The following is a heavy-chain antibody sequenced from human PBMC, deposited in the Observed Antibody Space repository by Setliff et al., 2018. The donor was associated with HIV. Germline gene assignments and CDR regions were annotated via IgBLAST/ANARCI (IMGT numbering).Heavy chain of an antibody. V-gene: IGHV4-59*05. CDR1: DDSVSTFY. D-gene: IGHD6-19*01. CDR2: IYHSGNT. CDR3: ARRRGQKATGWYYFDF. J-gene: IGHJ4*02. Sequence: PSETLSLTCTVSDDSVSTFYWNWIRQPPGKGLEWIGSIYHSGNTYYNPSLKSRVSISVDTSKRQFSLKLTSVTAGDSALYYCARRRGQKATGWYYFDFWGQGALVTVSS.